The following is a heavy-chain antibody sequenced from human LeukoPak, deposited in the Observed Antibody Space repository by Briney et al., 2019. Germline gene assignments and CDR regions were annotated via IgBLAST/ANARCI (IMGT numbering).Heavy chain of an antibody. V-gene: IGHV1-46*01. CDR2: INPSGGST. CDR1: GYTFTSYY. D-gene: IGHD5-18*01. J-gene: IGHJ4*02. CDR3: ARDSLAVDTAMVLFDY. Sequence: ASVKVSCKASGYTFTSYYMHWVRQAPGQGLEWMGIINPSGGSTSYAQKFQGRVTMTRDTSTSTVYMELSSLRSEDTAVYYCARDSLAVDTAMVLFDYWGQGTLVTVSS.